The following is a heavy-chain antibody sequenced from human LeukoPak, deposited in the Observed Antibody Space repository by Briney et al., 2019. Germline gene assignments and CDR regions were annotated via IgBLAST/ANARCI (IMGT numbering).Heavy chain of an antibody. CDR3: ARRHYYDSSGNFDY. V-gene: IGHV4-31*03. CDR2: IYYSGST. CDR1: GGSISSGGYY. J-gene: IGHJ4*02. Sequence: SETLSLTCTVSGGSISSGGYYWSWIRQHPGKGLEWIGYIYYSGSTYYNPSLKSRITISVGTSKNQFFLKLSSVTAADTAVYYCARRHYYDSSGNFDYWGQGTLVTVSS. D-gene: IGHD3-22*01.